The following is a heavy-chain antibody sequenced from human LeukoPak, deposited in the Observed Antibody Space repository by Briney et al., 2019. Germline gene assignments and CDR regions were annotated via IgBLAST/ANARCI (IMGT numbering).Heavy chain of an antibody. V-gene: IGHV3-74*01. CDR2: INSVGSIT. Sequence: PGGSLRLSCAASGFTFTTYWMRWVRQAPGKGLVWVSHINSVGSITSYADSVKGRFTIPRDNAKNTLYLQMNSLRAEDTAVYYCARDAVDTANAVWGQGTTVTVSS. CDR3: ARDAVDTANAV. J-gene: IGHJ6*02. CDR1: GFTFTTYW. D-gene: IGHD5-18*01.